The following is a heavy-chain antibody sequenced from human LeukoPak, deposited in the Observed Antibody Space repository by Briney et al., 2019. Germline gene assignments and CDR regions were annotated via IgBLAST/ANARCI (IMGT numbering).Heavy chain of an antibody. CDR1: GFTLHSLG. CDR2: ISSTSSYI. J-gene: IGHJ4*02. D-gene: IGHD2-15*01. CDR3: ARGGSAAGGPHFDY. V-gene: IGHV3-21*01. Sequence: RGSLRLSYTASGFTLHSLGMNWVRQAPGKGLEWVSSISSTSSYIYYADSVKGRFTISRDNTKNSLFLQMNSLRAEDTAVYYCARGGSAAGGPHFDYWGQGTLVTVSS.